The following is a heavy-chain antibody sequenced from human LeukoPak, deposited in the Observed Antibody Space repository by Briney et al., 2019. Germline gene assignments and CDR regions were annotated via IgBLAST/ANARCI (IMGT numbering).Heavy chain of an antibody. V-gene: IGHV3-53*01. D-gene: IGHD5-18*01. Sequence: GGSLRLSCGASGFTVSSNYMSWVRQAPGKGREWVSVIYSDGRIHYADSVKGRFTISRDDSKNTLYLQMNSLRAEDTAVYYCARESGYSYGLAGFFDYWGQGTLVTVSS. CDR3: ARESGYSYGLAGFFDY. CDR1: GFTVSSNY. CDR2: IYSDGRI. J-gene: IGHJ4*02.